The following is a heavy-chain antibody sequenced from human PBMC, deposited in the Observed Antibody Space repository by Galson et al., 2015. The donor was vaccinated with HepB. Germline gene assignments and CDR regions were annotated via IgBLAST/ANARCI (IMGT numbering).Heavy chain of an antibody. J-gene: IGHJ4*02. CDR1: GFTFSSYG. CDR2: IWYDGNNK. Sequence: SLRLSCAASGFTFSSYGMHWVRQAPGKGLEWVAVIWYDGNNKYYADSVKGRFTISRDNSKNTLYLQMNSLRAEDTAVYYCARFYDSGAFDYWGQGTLVTVSS. D-gene: IGHD3-22*01. V-gene: IGHV3-33*01. CDR3: ARFYDSGAFDY.